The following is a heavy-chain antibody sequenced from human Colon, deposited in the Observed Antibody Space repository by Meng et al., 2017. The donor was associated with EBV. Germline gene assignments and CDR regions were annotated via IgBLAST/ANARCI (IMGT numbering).Heavy chain of an antibody. CDR3: PFSLSGSGSVVT. D-gene: IGHD3-10*01. CDR1: RASFTISHFF. J-gene: IGHJ4*02. CDR2: LYYSGTT. Sequence: GPALMIASVTRSSVCTVARASFTISHFFWGWVRQPPREGLVCSGSLYYSGTTYYNPPLASRGTTSVDTSKNQCSLTLKSVSAADTAVYYCPFSLSGSGSVVTWGQGTLVTVSS. V-gene: IGHV4-39*07.